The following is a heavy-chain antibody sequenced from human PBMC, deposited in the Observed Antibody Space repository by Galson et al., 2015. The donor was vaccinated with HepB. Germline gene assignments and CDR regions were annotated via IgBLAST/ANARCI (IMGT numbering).Heavy chain of an antibody. Sequence: SVKVSCKASGYTFTGYYMHWVRQAPGQGLEWMGWINPNSGGTNYTQKFQGWVTMTRDTSISTAYMELSRLRSDDTAVYYCARDNPISGSYSNYYGMDVWGQGTTVTVSS. J-gene: IGHJ6*02. CDR3: ARDNPISGSYSNYYGMDV. CDR2: INPNSGGT. D-gene: IGHD1-26*01. V-gene: IGHV1-2*04. CDR1: GYTFTGYY.